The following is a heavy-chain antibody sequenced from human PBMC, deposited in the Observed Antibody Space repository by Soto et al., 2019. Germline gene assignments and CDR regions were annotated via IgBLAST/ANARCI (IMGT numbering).Heavy chain of an antibody. CDR2: ISYDGSNK. D-gene: IGHD5-18*01. CDR1: GFTFSSYG. V-gene: IGHV3-30*18. Sequence: GGSLRLSCAASGFTFSSYGMHWVRQAPGKGLEWVAVISYDGSNKYYADSVKGRFTISRDNSKNTLYLQMNSLRAEDTAVYYCAKENSLPFTAMVRLGGYFDYWGQGTLVTVSS. J-gene: IGHJ4*02. CDR3: AKENSLPFTAMVRLGGYFDY.